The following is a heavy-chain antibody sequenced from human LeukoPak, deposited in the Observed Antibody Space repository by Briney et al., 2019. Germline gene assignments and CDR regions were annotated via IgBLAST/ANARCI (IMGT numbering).Heavy chain of an antibody. CDR3: TREQLLFNWFDP. Sequence: GGSLRLSCAASGFTFSNAWMSWVRQAPGKGLEWVGRIKSKTDGGTTDYAAPVKGRFTISRDDSKNTLYLQMNSLKTEDTAVYYCTREQLLFNWFDPWGQGTLVTVSS. CDR1: GFTFSNAW. D-gene: IGHD2-2*01. V-gene: IGHV3-15*01. J-gene: IGHJ5*02. CDR2: IKSKTDGGTT.